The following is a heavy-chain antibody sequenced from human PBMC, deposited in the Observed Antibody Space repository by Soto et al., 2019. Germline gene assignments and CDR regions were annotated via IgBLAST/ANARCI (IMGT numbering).Heavy chain of an antibody. CDR1: GGSISSSSYY. Sequence: PSETLSLTCTVSGGSISSSSYYWGWIRQPPGKGLEWIGYIYYSGSTNYNPSLKSRVTISVDTSKNQFSLKLSSVTAADTAVYYCARGWLRSSPFDYWGQGTLVTVSS. J-gene: IGHJ4*02. CDR2: IYYSGST. CDR3: ARGWLRSSPFDY. V-gene: IGHV4-61*05. D-gene: IGHD5-12*01.